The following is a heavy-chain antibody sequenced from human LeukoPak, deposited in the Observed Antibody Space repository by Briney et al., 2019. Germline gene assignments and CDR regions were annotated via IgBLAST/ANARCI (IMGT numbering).Heavy chain of an antibody. Sequence: SETLSLTCTVSGGSISSGGYYWSWIRQHPGKGLEWIGYICYSGSTYYNPSLKSRVTISVDTSKNQFSLKLSSVADAATAVYYCAGYCSGGSCYSDWFDPWGQGTLVTVSS. CDR3: AGYCSGGSCYSDWFDP. CDR2: ICYSGST. D-gene: IGHD2-15*01. J-gene: IGHJ5*02. CDR1: GGSISSGGYY. V-gene: IGHV4-31*03.